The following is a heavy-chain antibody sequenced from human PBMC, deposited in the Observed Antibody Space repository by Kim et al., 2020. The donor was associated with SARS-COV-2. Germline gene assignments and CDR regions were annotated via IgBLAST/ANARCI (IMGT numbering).Heavy chain of an antibody. CDR1: GFPFRTSS. CDR2: SRSYGRGP. D-gene: IGHD2-21*01. V-gene: IGHV3-64*04. CDR3: AKERSVDGGARGDYGMH. J-gene: IGHJ6*01. Sequence: GGSLRLSCSASGFPFRTSSLHWVRQAPGKGLEYVSTSRSYGRGPHYAEFVKGRFLISRDSSKNTLYLQMSSLRPEDTAVYYCAKERSVDGGARGDYGMH.